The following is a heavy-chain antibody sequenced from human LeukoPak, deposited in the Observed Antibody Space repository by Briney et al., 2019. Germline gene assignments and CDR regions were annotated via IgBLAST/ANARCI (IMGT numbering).Heavy chain of an antibody. V-gene: IGHV4-30-4*08. CDR1: GGSISSGHYY. D-gene: IGHD3-16*01. Sequence: SETLSLTCTVSGGSISSGHYYWTWIRRRPGRGLEWIGYIFYSGSTYYNPSLKSRITISVDTSKNQFSLKLSSVTAADTAVYYCARVLGNSAFGIWGQGTMVTVSS. J-gene: IGHJ3*02. CDR3: ARVLGNSAFGI. CDR2: IFYSGST.